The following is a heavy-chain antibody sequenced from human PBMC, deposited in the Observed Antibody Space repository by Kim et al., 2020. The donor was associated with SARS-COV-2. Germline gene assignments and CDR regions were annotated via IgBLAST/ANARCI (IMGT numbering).Heavy chain of an antibody. D-gene: IGHD5-12*01. CDR2: IYYSGST. V-gene: IGHV4-59*13. J-gene: IGHJ4*02. CDR1: GGSISSYY. CDR3: ARESYGGYGRWSEGHRAIDY. Sequence: SETLSLTCTVSGGSISSYYWSWIRQPPGKGLEWIGYIYYSGSTNYNPSLKSRVTISVDTSKNQFSLKLSSVTAADTAVYYCARESYGGYGRWSEGHRAIDYWGQGTLVIVSS.